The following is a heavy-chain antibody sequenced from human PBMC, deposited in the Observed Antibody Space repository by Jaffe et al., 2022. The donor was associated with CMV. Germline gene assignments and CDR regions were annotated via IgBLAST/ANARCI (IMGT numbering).Heavy chain of an antibody. CDR3: ARRISNGRFDVFDL. J-gene: IGHJ3*01. CDR1: GGSMSNYY. Sequence: VQLQESGPGLVKPSETVSLTCSVSGGSMSNYYWAWIRQPPGKGLEWIGFISSSGTTNYNPSLQSRITMSLDASRSQFSLRLSSGTAADTAVYYCARRISNGRFDVFDLWGQGTRVTVSS. CDR2: ISSSGTT. D-gene: IGHD2-8*01. V-gene: IGHV4-59*08.